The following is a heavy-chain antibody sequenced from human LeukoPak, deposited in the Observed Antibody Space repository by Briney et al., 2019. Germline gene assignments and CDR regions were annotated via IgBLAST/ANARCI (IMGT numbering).Heavy chain of an antibody. V-gene: IGHV4-59*12. D-gene: IGHD6-13*01. CDR1: GGSISSYY. CDR2: IYYSGST. CDR3: AREGPDSSSWYDPLDY. Sequence: PSETLSLTCTVSGGSISSYYWSWIRQPPGKGLEWIGYIYYSGSTNYNPSLKSRVTISVDTSKNQFSLKLSSVTAADTAVYYCAREGPDSSSWYDPLDYWGQGTLVTVSS. J-gene: IGHJ4*02.